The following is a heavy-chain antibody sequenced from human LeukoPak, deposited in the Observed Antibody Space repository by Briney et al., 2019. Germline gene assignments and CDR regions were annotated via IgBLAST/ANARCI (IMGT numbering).Heavy chain of an antibody. V-gene: IGHV3-30-3*01. D-gene: IGHD1-26*01. CDR1: GFTFSSYA. CDR3: ARDGRGVPNYFDY. CDR2: ISYDGSNK. J-gene: IGHJ4*02. Sequence: GGSLRLSCAASGFTFSSYAMHWVRQAPGKGLEWVAVISYDGSNKYYADSVKGRFTISRDNSKNTLYLQMNSLRAEDTAVYYCARDGRGVPNYFDYWGQGTLVAVSS.